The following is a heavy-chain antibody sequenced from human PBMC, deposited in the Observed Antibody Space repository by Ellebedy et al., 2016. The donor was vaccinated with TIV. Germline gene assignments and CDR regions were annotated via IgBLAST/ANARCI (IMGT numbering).Heavy chain of an antibody. Sequence: PGGSLRLSCAASGFTFSSYAMSWVRQAPGKGLEWVSAISGSGGSTYYADSVKGRFTISRDNSKNTLYLQMNSLRAEDTAVYYCAKGGVGGSGSRYYGMDVWGQGTTVTVSS. CDR2: ISGSGGST. CDR3: AKGGVGGSGSRYYGMDV. V-gene: IGHV3-23*01. J-gene: IGHJ6*02. CDR1: GFTFSSYA. D-gene: IGHD3-10*01.